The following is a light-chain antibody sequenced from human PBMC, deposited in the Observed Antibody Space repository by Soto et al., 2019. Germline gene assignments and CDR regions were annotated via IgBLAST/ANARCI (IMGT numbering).Light chain of an antibody. CDR2: EVS. J-gene: IGLJ1*01. V-gene: IGLV2-14*01. Sequence: QSVLTQPSSVSGSPGQSITISCTGTISDVGGYNYVSWYQQHPSEAPKLMIYEVSNRPSGVSSRFSGSKSGNTASLTISGLQAEDEADYCCSSYTSSSTLVFGTGNKVTV. CDR3: SSYTSSSTLV. CDR1: ISDVGGYNY.